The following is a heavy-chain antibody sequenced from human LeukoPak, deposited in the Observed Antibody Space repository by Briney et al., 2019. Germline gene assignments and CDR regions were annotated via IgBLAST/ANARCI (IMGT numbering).Heavy chain of an antibody. D-gene: IGHD6-13*01. CDR3: AKEVGSSRKRAYSSSFGNWFDP. J-gene: IGHJ5*02. V-gene: IGHV3-23*01. CDR2: ISGSGGST. CDR1: GFTFSSYA. Sequence: GGSLRLSCAASGFTFSSYAMSWVRQAPGKGLEWVSAISGSGGSTYYADSVKGRFTISRDNSKNTLYLQMNSLRAEDTAVYYCAKEVGSSRKRAYSSSFGNWFDPWGQGTLVTVSS.